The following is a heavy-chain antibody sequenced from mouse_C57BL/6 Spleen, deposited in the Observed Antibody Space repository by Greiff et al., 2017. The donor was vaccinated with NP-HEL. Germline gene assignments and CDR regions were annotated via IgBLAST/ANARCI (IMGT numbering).Heavy chain of an antibody. Sequence: EVQLQQSGPELVKPGASVKISCKASGYTFTDYYMNWVKQSHGKSLEWIGDINPNNGGTSYNQKFKGKATLTVDKSSSTAYMELRSLTSEDSAVYYCAREGQPMYYYAMDYWGQGTSVTVSS. D-gene: IGHD6-1*01. CDR1: GYTFTDYY. J-gene: IGHJ4*01. CDR3: AREGQPMYYYAMDY. CDR2: INPNNGGT. V-gene: IGHV1-26*01.